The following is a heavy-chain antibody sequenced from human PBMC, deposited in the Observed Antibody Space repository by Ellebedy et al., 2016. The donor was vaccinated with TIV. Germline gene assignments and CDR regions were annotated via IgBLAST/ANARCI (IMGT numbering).Heavy chain of an antibody. CDR2: IYYSGST. V-gene: IGHV4-39*01. CDR3: ASLAVAPDFYFDY. Sequence: SETLSLTCTVSGASITSSGYYWVWIRQPPGKGLEWIGSIYYSGSTYYNPSLKSRVTISVDTSKNQFSLKLRSVTAADTAVYYCASLAVAPDFYFDYWGQGTLVAVSS. D-gene: IGHD6-19*01. J-gene: IGHJ4*02. CDR1: GASITSSGYY.